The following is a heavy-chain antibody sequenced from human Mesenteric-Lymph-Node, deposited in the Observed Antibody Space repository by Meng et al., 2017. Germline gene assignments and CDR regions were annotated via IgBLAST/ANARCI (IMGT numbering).Heavy chain of an antibody. Sequence: GESLKISCAASGFTFDDYTMHWVRQAPGKGLEWVSLISWDGGSTYYADSVKGRFTISRDNSKNTLYLQMNSLRAEDTAVYYCAGDGHYWGQGTLVTVSS. CDR1: GFTFDDYT. V-gene: IGHV3-43*01. CDR3: AGDGHY. J-gene: IGHJ4*02. CDR2: ISWDGGST.